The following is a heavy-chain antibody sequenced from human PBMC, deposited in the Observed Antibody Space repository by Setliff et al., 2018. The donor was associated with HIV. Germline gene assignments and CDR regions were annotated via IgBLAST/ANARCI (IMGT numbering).Heavy chain of an antibody. CDR3: ARGSPTAGDY. V-gene: IGHV1-8*01. D-gene: IGHD2-21*02. CDR2: MNPNSDNT. Sequence: ASVKVSCKASGYTFTSDDVNWVRQAPGQGLEWMGWMNPNSDNTGYAQNFQGRVTMNRNTYISTAYMELTSLTFEYTAVYYCARGSPTAGDYWGQGTLVTVSS. CDR1: GYTFTSDD. J-gene: IGHJ4*02.